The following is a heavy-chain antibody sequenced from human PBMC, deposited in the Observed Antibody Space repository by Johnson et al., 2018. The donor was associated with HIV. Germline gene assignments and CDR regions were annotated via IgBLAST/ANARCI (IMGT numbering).Heavy chain of an antibody. CDR3: QGGYSSGWYSDVFNI. J-gene: IGHJ3*02. CDR1: GFTLSHYG. V-gene: IGHV3-30*03. CDR2: ISYDGSND. D-gene: IGHD6-19*01. Sequence: QVQLVESGGGVVQPGRSLRLSCAASGFTLSHYGMHWVRQAPGKGPEWVALISYDGSNDYYADSVKGRFTVSRDNSKNTLYLQMNSLKIKDTAVYYCQGGYSSGWYSDVFNIWGQGTMGSVSS.